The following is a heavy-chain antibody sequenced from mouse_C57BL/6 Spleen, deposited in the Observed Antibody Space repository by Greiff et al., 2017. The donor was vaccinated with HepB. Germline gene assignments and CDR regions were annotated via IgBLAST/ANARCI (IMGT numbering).Heavy chain of an antibody. CDR2: ISYDGSN. V-gene: IGHV3-6*01. Sequence: EVKLVESGPGLVKPSQSLSLTCSVTGYSITSGYYWNWIRQFPGNKLEWMGYISYDGSNNYNPSLKNRISITRDTSKNQFFLKLNSVTTEDTATYYCAREDGYYYGSSYAMDYWGQGTSVTVSS. J-gene: IGHJ4*01. D-gene: IGHD1-1*01. CDR3: AREDGYYYGSSYAMDY. CDR1: GYSITSGYY.